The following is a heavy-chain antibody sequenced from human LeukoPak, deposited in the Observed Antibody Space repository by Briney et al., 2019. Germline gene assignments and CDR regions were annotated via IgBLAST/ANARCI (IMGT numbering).Heavy chain of an antibody. CDR3: ARQVYSSGPYLDY. Sequence: SETLSLTCTVSGGSISSSSYYWGWIRQPPGKGLEWIGSISNSGNTDYNPSLKSRVTISVDTSKNQFSLTLSSVIAADTAVYYCARQVYSSGPYLDYWGQGTLVTVSS. V-gene: IGHV4-39*01. CDR2: ISNSGNT. D-gene: IGHD6-19*01. J-gene: IGHJ4*02. CDR1: GGSISSSSYY.